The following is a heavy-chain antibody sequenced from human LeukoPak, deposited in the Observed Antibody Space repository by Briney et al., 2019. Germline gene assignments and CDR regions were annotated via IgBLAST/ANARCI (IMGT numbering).Heavy chain of an antibody. Sequence: ASVKVSCKASVYTFTSYYMHWVRQAPVQGLEWMGIINPSGGSTSYAQKFQGRVTMTRDMSTSTVYMELSSPRPEDTAVYYCARGSSGRTKKYYYYYYMDVWGKGTTVTVSS. CDR2: INPSGGST. D-gene: IGHD3-10*01. CDR3: ARGSSGRTKKYYYYYYMDV. CDR1: VYTFTSYY. J-gene: IGHJ6*03. V-gene: IGHV1-46*01.